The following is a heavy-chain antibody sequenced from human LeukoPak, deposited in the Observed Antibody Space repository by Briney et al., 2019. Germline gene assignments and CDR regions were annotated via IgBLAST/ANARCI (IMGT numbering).Heavy chain of an antibody. CDR1: RFTFSSYS. D-gene: IGHD6-25*01. CDR3: ARLVLTPPYGMEV. J-gene: IGHJ6*02. Sequence: GGSLTLSCVASRFTFSSYSMTWVRRAPGTGLEWVSSISFGGGHIFYTDSVKGRFTIFRDDSKNSLYLEMNSLRAEDTAVYFCARLVLTPPYGMEVWGQETTVTVS. V-gene: IGHV3-21*01. CDR2: ISFGGGHI.